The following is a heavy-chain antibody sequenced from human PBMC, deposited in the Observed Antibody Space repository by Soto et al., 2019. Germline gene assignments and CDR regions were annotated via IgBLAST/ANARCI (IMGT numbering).Heavy chain of an antibody. D-gene: IGHD6-25*01. V-gene: IGHV3-23*01. CDR3: AKSGPFYFHS. CDR1: GFNFAAYG. CDR2: VAVGGVDT. Sequence: GGSLRLSCAASGFNFAAYGMSWVRQAPGKGLEWVSTVAVGGVDTYYADSVKGRFTISRDNSRNVLSLQMNGLRTEDTALYFCAKSGPFYFHSWGQGTLVTVSS. J-gene: IGHJ4*02.